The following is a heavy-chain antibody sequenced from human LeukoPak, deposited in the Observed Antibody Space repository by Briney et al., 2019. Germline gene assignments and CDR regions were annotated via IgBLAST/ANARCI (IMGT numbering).Heavy chain of an antibody. Sequence: SETLSLTCTVSGGSLSSSSYYWGWIRQPPGKGLEWIGNIYYSGSTYYNPSLKSRVTISVDTSKNQFSLKLSSVTAADTAVYYCARTLHIVVVTAMSLGYWGQGTLVTVSS. J-gene: IGHJ4*02. CDR3: ARTLHIVVVTAMSLGY. D-gene: IGHD2-21*02. CDR1: GGSLSSSSYY. V-gene: IGHV4-39*07. CDR2: IYYSGST.